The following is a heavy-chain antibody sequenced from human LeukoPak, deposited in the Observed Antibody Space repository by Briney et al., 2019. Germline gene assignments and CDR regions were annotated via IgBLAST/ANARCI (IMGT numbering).Heavy chain of an antibody. D-gene: IGHD6-19*01. Sequence: GESLKISCKGSGYIFTNCWIAWVRQMPGKGLEWMGIIYPGDSETGYSPSFQGRVTLSADKSVNTAYLYWNTLKASDTAMYYCARAADGWYNYFDYWGQGTLVTVSS. J-gene: IGHJ4*02. CDR2: IYPGDSET. CDR1: GYIFTNCW. V-gene: IGHV5-51*01. CDR3: ARAADGWYNYFDY.